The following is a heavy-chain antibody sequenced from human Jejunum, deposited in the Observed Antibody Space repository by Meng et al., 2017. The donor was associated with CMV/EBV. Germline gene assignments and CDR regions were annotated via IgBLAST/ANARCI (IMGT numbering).Heavy chain of an antibody. V-gene: IGHV1-2*02. CDR1: VYY. Sequence: VYYMHWVRQAPGQGLEWMGWINPNSGGTNYAQKFQGRVTMTRDTSISTAYMELNRLRSDDTAVYYCARDQGDFWSGYYGNNWFDPWGQGTLVTVSS. CDR2: INPNSGGT. J-gene: IGHJ5*02. D-gene: IGHD3-3*01. CDR3: ARDQGDFWSGYYGNNWFDP.